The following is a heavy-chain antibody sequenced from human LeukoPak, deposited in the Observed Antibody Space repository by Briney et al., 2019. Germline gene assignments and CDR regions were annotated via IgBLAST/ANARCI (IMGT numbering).Heavy chain of an antibody. Sequence: GGSLRLSCAASGFTVSSNFMSWVRQAPGKGLDWVSVIYSGGTTYFADSVKGRFTISRDNSKNTLYLQMNSLRAEDTAVYYCASSYLGILTGYSYWGQGTLVTASS. J-gene: IGHJ4*02. V-gene: IGHV3-66*02. D-gene: IGHD3-9*01. CDR1: GFTVSSNF. CDR2: IYSGGTT. CDR3: ASSYLGILTGYSY.